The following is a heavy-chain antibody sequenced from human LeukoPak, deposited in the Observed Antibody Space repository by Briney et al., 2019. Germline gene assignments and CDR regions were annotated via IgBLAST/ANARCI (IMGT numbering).Heavy chain of an antibody. CDR1: GGSFSGYY. V-gene: IGHV4-34*01. CDR2: INHSGST. D-gene: IGHD6-13*01. J-gene: IGHJ5*02. CDR3: ARKGVLGIAAS. Sequence: SETLSLTCAVYGGSFSGYYWSWIRQPPGKGLEWIGEINHSGSTNYNPSLKSRVTISVDTSKNQFSLSLSSVTAADTAVYYCARKGVLGIAASWGQGTLVTVSS.